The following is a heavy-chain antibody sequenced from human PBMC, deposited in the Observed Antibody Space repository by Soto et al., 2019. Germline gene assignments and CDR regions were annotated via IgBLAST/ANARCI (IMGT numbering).Heavy chain of an antibody. V-gene: IGHV1-18*01. J-gene: IGHJ6*02. CDR2: VSPYSGNT. D-gene: IGHD3-16*01. Sequence: QVQLVQSGDEVRKPGSSVKVSCKASGYIFVNYGIAWVRHAPGQELEWMGWVSPYSGNTHYASKVQGRLTMATDTSTTTAYMDLRTLTSDATAGYYCAMVDNYVTPTPHDVCGQGTTVTVSS. CDR3: AMVDNYVTPTPHDV. CDR1: GYIFVNYG.